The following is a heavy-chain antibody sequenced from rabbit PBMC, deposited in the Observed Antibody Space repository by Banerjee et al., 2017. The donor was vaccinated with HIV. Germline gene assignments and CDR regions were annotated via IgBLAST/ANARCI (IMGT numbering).Heavy chain of an antibody. CDR2: IATGSGTI. D-gene: IGHD2-1*01. CDR3: ARDVGDVDDDYFGL. Sequence: QEQLKETGGGLVQPGGSLTLSCKASGFDLSSRYWICWVRQAPGKGLEWIACIATGSGTINYASWAKGRFTISKTSSTTVTLQMTSLTAADTATYFCARDVGDVDDDYFGLWGPGTLVTVS. CDR1: GFDLSSRYW. J-gene: IGHJ4*01. V-gene: IGHV1S45*01.